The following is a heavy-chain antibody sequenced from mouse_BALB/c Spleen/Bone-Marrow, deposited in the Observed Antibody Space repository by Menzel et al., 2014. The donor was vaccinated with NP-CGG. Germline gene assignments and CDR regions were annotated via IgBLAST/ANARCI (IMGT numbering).Heavy chain of an antibody. CDR1: GFSLTGYG. Sequence: QVQLQQSGPGLVVPSQSLSITCTVSGFSLTGYGVSWVRQPPGRGLEWLGMIWGDGSTDYNSALKSRLSISKDNSKSQVFLKMNSLQTDDTARYYCARDSFLITRALDYWGQGTSVTASS. D-gene: IGHD2-4*01. CDR3: ARDSFLITRALDY. V-gene: IGHV2-6-7*01. CDR2: IWGDGST. J-gene: IGHJ4*01.